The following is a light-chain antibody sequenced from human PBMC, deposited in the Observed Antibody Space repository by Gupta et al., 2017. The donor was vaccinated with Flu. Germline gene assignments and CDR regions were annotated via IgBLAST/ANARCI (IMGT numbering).Light chain of an antibody. CDR2: DAS. Sequence: EIVLTQSPATLSLSPGERATLSCRASQSVSSYLAWYQQKPGQAPRLFIYDASNRATGIPARFSGSWSGTDFTLTISSLEPEDFAVYFCQQRSNWPLTFGGGTKVEIK. CDR1: QSVSSY. CDR3: QQRSNWPLT. J-gene: IGKJ4*01. V-gene: IGKV3-11*01.